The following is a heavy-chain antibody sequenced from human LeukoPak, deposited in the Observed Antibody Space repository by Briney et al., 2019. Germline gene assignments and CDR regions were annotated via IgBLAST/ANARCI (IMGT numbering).Heavy chain of an antibody. CDR3: AGDDLGVALGGV. J-gene: IGHJ6*04. CDR2: LYHTWSP. D-gene: IGHD3-3*01. V-gene: IGHV4-34*01. CDR1: GGPFRVYY. Sequence: PSETLSLTCDVYGGPFRVYYWRWIRQSPERGREYMGHLYHTWSPNYNPSLARRVTISLDISKGQFSLKLTAVTAADTAVYYWAGDDLGVALGGVWSIGSKVSVSS.